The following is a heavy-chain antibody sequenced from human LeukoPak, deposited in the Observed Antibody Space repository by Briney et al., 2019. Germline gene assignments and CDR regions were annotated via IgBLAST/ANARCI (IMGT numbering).Heavy chain of an antibody. CDR2: ISIYSGNT. V-gene: IGHV1-18*01. J-gene: IGHJ4*02. Sequence: ASVKVSCKTSGYTLSSYGITWVRQAPGQGLEWLGWISIYSGNTNYTQRLQGRLTMTTDTSTSSVSMELKSLRLDDTGVYYCARVRDYYDFWSGYYADWGQGTPVTVSS. D-gene: IGHD3-3*01. CDR3: ARVRDYYDFWSGYYAD. CDR1: GYTLSSYG.